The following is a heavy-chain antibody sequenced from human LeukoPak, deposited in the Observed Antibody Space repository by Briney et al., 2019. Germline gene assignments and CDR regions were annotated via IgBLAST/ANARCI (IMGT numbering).Heavy chain of an antibody. V-gene: IGHV3-20*04. D-gene: IGHD3-10*01. CDR3: ARDPTEGFEELLSPPDY. CDR2: LNWNGGST. Sequence: GGSLRLSCAASGYTFDDYGMSWVRQAPGKGLEWVSGLNWNGGSTGYADSVKGRFTISRDNAKNSLYLQMNSLRAEDTALYYCARDPTEGFEELLSPPDYWGQGTLVTVSS. CDR1: GYTFDDYG. J-gene: IGHJ4*02.